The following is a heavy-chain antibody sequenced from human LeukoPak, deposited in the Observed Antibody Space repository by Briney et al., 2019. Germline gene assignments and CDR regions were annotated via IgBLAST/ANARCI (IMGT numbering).Heavy chain of an antibody. D-gene: IGHD3-22*01. V-gene: IGHV1-18*01. J-gene: IGHJ3*02. CDR3: ASLKNYYDSSGYLVTDAFDI. Sequence: ASVKVSCKASGYTFTTYNINWVRQAPGQGLEWMGWISGYNGNTNYAQKLQGRVTMTTDTSTSTAYMELRSLKSDDTAVYYCASLKNYYDSSGYLVTDAFDIWGQGTMVTVSS. CDR1: GYTFTTYN. CDR2: ISGYNGNT.